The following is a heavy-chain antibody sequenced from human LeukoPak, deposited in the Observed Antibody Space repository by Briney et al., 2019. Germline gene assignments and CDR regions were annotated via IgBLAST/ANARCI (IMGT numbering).Heavy chain of an antibody. CDR2: IYSSGST. Sequence: SETLSLTCTVSGGSTTDYFWSRIRQPAGKGLEWIGRIYSSGSTNYNASLKSRVTMSVGTSKNQFSLKLSSVTAADTAVYYCAREVSARDGSLGRPFDYWGQGTLVTVSS. D-gene: IGHD5-24*01. CDR1: GGSTTDYF. V-gene: IGHV4-4*07. J-gene: IGHJ4*02. CDR3: AREVSARDGSLGRPFDY.